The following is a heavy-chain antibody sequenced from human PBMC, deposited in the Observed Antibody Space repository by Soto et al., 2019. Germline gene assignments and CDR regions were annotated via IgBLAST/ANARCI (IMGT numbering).Heavy chain of an antibody. D-gene: IGHD2-2*01. CDR2: IDPSDSYT. CDR1: GYSFTSYW. J-gene: IGHJ6*02. Sequence: GESLKISCKGSGYSFTSYWISWVRQVPGKGLEWMGRIDPSDSYTNYSPSFQGHVTISADKSISTAYLQWSSLKASDTAMYYCARLGYCSSTSCHGGMDVWGQGTTVTVSS. CDR3: ARLGYCSSTSCHGGMDV. V-gene: IGHV5-10-1*01.